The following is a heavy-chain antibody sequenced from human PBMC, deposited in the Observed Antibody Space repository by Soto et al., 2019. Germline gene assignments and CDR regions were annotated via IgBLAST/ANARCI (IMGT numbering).Heavy chain of an antibody. CDR1: GYSVTSYW. CDR2: IYPGDSDT. V-gene: IGHV5-51*01. CDR3: ARHRITGTTGYYYGMDV. J-gene: IGHJ6*02. D-gene: IGHD1-7*01. Sequence: GESLKISCKGSGYSVTSYWIGWERQMPGKGLEWMGIIYPGDSDTRYSPSFQGQVTISADKSISTAYLQWSSLKASDTAMYYCARHRITGTTGYYYGMDVWGQGTTVTVSS.